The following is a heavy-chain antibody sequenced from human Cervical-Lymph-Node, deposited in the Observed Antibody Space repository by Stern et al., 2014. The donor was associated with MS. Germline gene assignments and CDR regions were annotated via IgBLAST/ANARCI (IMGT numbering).Heavy chain of an antibody. D-gene: IGHD6-6*01. Sequence: VQLVESEAEVKKPGASVKVSCKASGYTFISYYIHWVRQAPGQGLEWMGIINPGGGSTSYAQKFQGRVTMTRDTSTSTVYMELSSLKSEDTAVFYCAREAAHTLKNFDYWGQGTLVTVSS. J-gene: IGHJ4*02. CDR1: GYTFISYY. CDR2: INPGGGST. V-gene: IGHV1-46*01. CDR3: AREAAHTLKNFDY.